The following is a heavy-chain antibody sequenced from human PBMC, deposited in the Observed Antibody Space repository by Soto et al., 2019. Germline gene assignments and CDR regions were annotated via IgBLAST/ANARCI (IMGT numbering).Heavy chain of an antibody. D-gene: IGHD1-26*01. CDR1: TFSMYS. CDR2: ISSGSAYI. CDR3: ARDQGGSYDSWFDP. Sequence: EVHVVESGGGLVTPGGSLRLSCTFTFSMYSMNWVRQAPGKGLEWVASISSGSAYIKYAESVKGRFTIYRDNAKNSLHLQMNSLRAEDTAIYHCARDQGGSYDSWFDPWGQGTLVTVSS. V-gene: IGHV3-21*06. J-gene: IGHJ5*02.